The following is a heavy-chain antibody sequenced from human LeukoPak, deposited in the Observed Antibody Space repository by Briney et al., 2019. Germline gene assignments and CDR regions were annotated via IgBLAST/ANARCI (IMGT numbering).Heavy chain of an antibody. CDR3: ARDPDYGGYWFDP. J-gene: IGHJ5*02. CDR2: INQRGRT. Sequence: SETLSLTCAVYGESFNDYYWSWIRQPPGKGLEWIGEINQRGRTNYNPSLKSRVTISVDTSKNQFSLKLSSVTAADTAVYYCARDPDYGGYWFDPWGQGTLVTVSS. D-gene: IGHD4-17*01. CDR1: GESFNDYY. V-gene: IGHV4-34*01.